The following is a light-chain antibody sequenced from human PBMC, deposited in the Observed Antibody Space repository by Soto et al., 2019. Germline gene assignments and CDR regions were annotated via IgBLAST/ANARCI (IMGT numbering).Light chain of an antibody. CDR2: DVS. CDR3: CSYAGSYTHV. Sequence: QSVLTQPHSVSGSPGQSVTISCTGTSSDVGGYNYVSWYQHHPGKAPKLIIYDVSERPSGVPDRFSGSKSGNTGNTASLTISGLQAEDEADYYCCSYAGSYTHVFGSGT. V-gene: IGLV2-11*01. J-gene: IGLJ1*01. CDR1: SSDVGGYNY.